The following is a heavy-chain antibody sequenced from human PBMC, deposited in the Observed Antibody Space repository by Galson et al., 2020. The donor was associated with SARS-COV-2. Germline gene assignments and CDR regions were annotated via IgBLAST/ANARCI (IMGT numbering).Heavy chain of an antibody. CDR2: IYSGGSA. CDR3: ARLPLDYFDSGGTYIDY. Sequence: SETLSLTCTVSGASFSSSTFYWGWIRQSPGTGLEWIGSIYSGGSAYYNPSLQSRVSISVDTSNNQFSLRLSSVTATDTAVYFCARLPLDYFDSGGTYIDYWGQGTLVTVSS. CDR1: GASFSSSTFY. J-gene: IGHJ4*02. V-gene: IGHV4-39*01. D-gene: IGHD3-22*01.